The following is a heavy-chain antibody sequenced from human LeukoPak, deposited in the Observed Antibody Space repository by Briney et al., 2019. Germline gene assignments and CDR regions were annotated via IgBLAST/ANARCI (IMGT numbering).Heavy chain of an antibody. CDR2: IRYDGSNK. Sequence: GWSLRLSCAASGFTFSGHGMNWVRQAPGKGLEWVAFIRYDGSNKYYADSVKGRFTISRDNSKNTLYLQMNSLRAEDTAVYYCAKDRFRAVADLSFFDYWGQGTLVTVSS. V-gene: IGHV3-30*02. CDR1: GFTFSGHG. D-gene: IGHD6-19*01. J-gene: IGHJ4*02. CDR3: AKDRFRAVADLSFFDY.